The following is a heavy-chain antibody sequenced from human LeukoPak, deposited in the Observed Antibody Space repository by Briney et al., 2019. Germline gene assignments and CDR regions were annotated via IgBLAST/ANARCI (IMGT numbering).Heavy chain of an antibody. V-gene: IGHV1-2*02. J-gene: IGHJ3*02. CDR3: ARARITMVRGVIGAFDI. D-gene: IGHD3-10*01. CDR2: INPNSGGT. CDR1: GYTFTGYY. Sequence: ASVKVSCKASGYTFTGYYMHWVRQAPGQGLEWMGWINPNSGGTNYAQKFQGRVTMTRDTSISTAYMELSRLRSDDTAVYYCARARITMVRGVIGAFDIWGQGPMVTVSS.